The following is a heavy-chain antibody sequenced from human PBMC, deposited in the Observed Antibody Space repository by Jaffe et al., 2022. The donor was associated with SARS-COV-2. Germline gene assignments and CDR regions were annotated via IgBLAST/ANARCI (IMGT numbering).Heavy chain of an antibody. J-gene: IGHJ4*02. V-gene: IGHV3-7*03. CDR1: GFPFRSSW. CDR2: IKGDGGEK. CDR3: SRSLDY. Sequence: EVQLVESGGGFVQPGGSLRLSCAASGFPFRSSWMDWVRQAPGKGLEWVANIKGDGGEKYYVDSVKGRFTISRDNAKSLLYLQMNSLSVDDTAVYYCSRSLDYWGQGIVVTVSS.